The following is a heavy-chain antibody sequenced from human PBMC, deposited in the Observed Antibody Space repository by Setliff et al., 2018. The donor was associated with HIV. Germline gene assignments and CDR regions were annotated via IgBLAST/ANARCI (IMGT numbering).Heavy chain of an antibody. Sequence: KASETLSLTCAVYGGSFGDQFWGWIRQPPGKGLEWIGTVYYTGSTYYNPSLKSRVTIFVETSKNQFSLKLNSVTAADTAVYYCARQGDWFDPWGLGTLVTVSS. J-gene: IGHJ5*02. CDR1: GGSFGDQF. CDR2: VYYTGST. CDR3: ARQGDWFDP. V-gene: IGHV4-39*01.